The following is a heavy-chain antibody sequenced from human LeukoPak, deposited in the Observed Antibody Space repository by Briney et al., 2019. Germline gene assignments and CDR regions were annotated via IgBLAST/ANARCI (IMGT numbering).Heavy chain of an antibody. Sequence: SETLSLTCTVSGGSISSGGYYWSWIRQHPGKGLEWIGYIYYSGSAYYNPSHKSRVTISVDTSKNQFSLKLSSVTAADTAVYYCVRYSYYYASGSQFDYWGQGTLVTVSS. D-gene: IGHD3-10*01. CDR1: GGSISSGGYY. J-gene: IGHJ4*02. CDR2: IYYSGSA. V-gene: IGHV4-31*03. CDR3: VRYSYYYASGSQFDY.